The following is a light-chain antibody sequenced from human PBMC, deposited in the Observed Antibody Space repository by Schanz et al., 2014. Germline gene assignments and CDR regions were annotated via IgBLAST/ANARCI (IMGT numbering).Light chain of an antibody. J-gene: IGKJ1*01. V-gene: IGKV3D-15*01. CDR1: QSVSSD. CDR2: GAS. CDR3: QQYNNWPPWT. Sequence: EIVLTQSPATLSVSPGERATLSCRASQSVSSDLAWYQQKPGQAPRLLIYGASNRATDIPDRFSGGGSGTEFTLTISSLQSEDFAVYYCQQYNNWPPWTFGQGTKVEIK.